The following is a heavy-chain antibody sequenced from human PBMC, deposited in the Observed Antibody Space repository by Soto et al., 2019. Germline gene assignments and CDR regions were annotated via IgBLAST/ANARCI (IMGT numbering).Heavy chain of an antibody. Sequence: SETLSPTCSVSDGSISSSSCHWGWIRQPPGKGLEWIGSIYYSGSTFYNPSLKSRVTISVDTSKNQFSLKLSSVTAADAAVYYCARVRGGYTFWSGYLGGYGMDVWGRGTTVTVSS. CDR1: DGSISSSSCH. V-gene: IGHV4-39*01. CDR2: IYYSGST. CDR3: ARVRGGYTFWSGYLGGYGMDV. D-gene: IGHD3-3*01. J-gene: IGHJ6*02.